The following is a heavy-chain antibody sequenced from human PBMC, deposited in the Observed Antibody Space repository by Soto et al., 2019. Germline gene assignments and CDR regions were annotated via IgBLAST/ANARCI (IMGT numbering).Heavy chain of an antibody. J-gene: IGHJ3*02. CDR3: TLGRGTAETFDS. Sequence: QVQLVQSGAEVKTPGASGKVSCKASGGTFSTYTIIWVRQAPGQGLEWMGRILPMLDITNSAQRFQGRVTLAADTSTSTAYLELSSLRSEDAAVDYCTLGRGTAETFDSIGLGTRVTVSS. V-gene: IGHV1-69*02. CDR2: ILPMLDIT. CDR1: GGTFSTYT. D-gene: IGHD2-2*01.